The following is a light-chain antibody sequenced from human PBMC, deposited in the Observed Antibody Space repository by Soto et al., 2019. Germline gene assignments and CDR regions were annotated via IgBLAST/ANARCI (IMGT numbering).Light chain of an antibody. CDR1: QSVSSSY. CDR3: QQYGSSRTT. CDR2: GAS. Sequence: EIVLTQSPGTLSLSPGERATLSCRASQSVSSSYLAWYQQKPGQAPRLLIYGASSRATGIPDRFSGSGSGTYFTLTISRLAPEDFAVYYCQQYGSSRTTFGQGTKLEIK. J-gene: IGKJ2*01. V-gene: IGKV3-20*01.